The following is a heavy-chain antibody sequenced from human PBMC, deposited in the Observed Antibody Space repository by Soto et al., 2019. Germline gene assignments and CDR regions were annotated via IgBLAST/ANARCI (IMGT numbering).Heavy chain of an antibody. V-gene: IGHV1-2*02. CDR3: ARDRSSGWYGVLYNWFDP. CDR2: INPNSGGT. J-gene: IGHJ5*02. Sequence: QVQLVQSGAEVKKPGASVKVSCKASGYTFTGYYMHWVRQAPGQGLEWMGWINPNSGGTNYAHKFQGRGTMTRDRSISTAYMELSRLRSDDTAVYYCARDRSSGWYGVLYNWFDPWGQGTLVTVSS. D-gene: IGHD6-19*01. CDR1: GYTFTGYY.